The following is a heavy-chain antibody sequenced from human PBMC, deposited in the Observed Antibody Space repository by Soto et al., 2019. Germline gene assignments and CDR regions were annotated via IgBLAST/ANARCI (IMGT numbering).Heavy chain of an antibody. V-gene: IGHV1-69*02. Sequence: QVQLVQSGTEVKKPGSSVKVSCKASGGTFRNYPINWVRQAPGQGLEWMGSIFPLTDIPDYAQNFQARLTISADKSTRTASMELSSLTSDDTAMHFCTRGPLVVLNYFESWGPGTLVTFA. J-gene: IGHJ4*02. CDR3: TRGPLVVLNYFES. CDR1: GGTFRNYP. CDR2: IFPLTDIP.